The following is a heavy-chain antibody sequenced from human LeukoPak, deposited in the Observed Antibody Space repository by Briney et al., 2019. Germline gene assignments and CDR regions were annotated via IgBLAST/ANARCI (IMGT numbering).Heavy chain of an antibody. V-gene: IGHV1-18*01. CDR3: ARDLDYYDSSGYPRGDAFDI. CDR2: ISAYNGNT. CDR1: GYTFTSYG. Sequence: GASVKVSCKASGYTFTSYGISWVRQAPGQGLEWMGWISAYNGNTNYAQKPQGRVTMTTDTSTSTAYMELRSLRSDDTAVYYCARDLDYYDSSGYPRGDAFDIWGQGTMVTVSS. D-gene: IGHD3-22*01. J-gene: IGHJ3*02.